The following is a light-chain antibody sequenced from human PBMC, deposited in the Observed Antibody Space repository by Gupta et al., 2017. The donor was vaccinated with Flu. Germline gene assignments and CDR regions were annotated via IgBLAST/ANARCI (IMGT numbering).Light chain of an antibody. J-gene: IGKJ2*01. Sequence: PSTLSASVGDRVTITCRASQSISSWLAWYQQKPGKAPKLLIYKASSLQSGVPSRFSGSGSGTEFTLTISSLQPDDFATYYCQHDNSSSRTFGQGTKLDIK. CDR2: KAS. CDR1: QSISSW. V-gene: IGKV1-5*03. CDR3: QHDNSSSRT.